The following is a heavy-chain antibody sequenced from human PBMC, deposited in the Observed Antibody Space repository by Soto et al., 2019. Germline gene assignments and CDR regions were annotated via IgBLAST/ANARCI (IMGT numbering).Heavy chain of an antibody. CDR1: GYSFTSYW. CDR3: ARHITMVRGVIPYYFDY. V-gene: IGHV5-51*01. Sequence: PGESLKISCKGSGYSFTSYWISWVRQMPGKGLEWMGIIYPGDSDTRYSPSFQGQVTISADKSISTAYLQWSSLKASDTAMYCCARHITMVRGVIPYYFDYWGQGTLVTVSS. CDR2: IYPGDSDT. J-gene: IGHJ4*02. D-gene: IGHD3-10*01.